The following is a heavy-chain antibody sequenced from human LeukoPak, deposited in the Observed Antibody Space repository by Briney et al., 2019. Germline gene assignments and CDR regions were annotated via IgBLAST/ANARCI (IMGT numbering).Heavy chain of an antibody. CDR3: ARFTEVTGPYYFDY. CDR2: IYYSGST. Sequence: SETLSLTCTVSGGPISSGDYYWSWIRQPPGKGLEWIGYIYYSGSTYYNPSLKSRVTISVDTSKNQFSLKLSSVTAADTAVYYCARFTEVTGPYYFDYWGRGTLVTVSS. V-gene: IGHV4-30-4*01. CDR1: GGPISSGDYY. D-gene: IGHD2-21*02. J-gene: IGHJ4*02.